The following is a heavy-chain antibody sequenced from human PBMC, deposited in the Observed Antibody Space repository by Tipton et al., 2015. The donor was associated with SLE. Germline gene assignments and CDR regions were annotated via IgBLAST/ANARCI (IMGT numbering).Heavy chain of an antibody. CDR3: VRELDTFDI. CDR2: GFAGGLT. V-gene: IGHV4-61*02. CDR1: GGSISTTGYF. Sequence: TLSLTCTVSGGSISTTGYFWNWIRQPAGKGLEWIGRGFAGGLTDSNPSLKSRVTMSLDTSKDQFSLNLTSVTAADTAVYYCVRELDTFDIWGQGTMVTVSS. J-gene: IGHJ3*02.